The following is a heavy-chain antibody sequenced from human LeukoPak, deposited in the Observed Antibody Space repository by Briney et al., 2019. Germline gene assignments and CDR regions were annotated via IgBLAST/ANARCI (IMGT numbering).Heavy chain of an antibody. J-gene: IGHJ4*02. CDR3: ARGWAAMVKFDY. D-gene: IGHD5-18*01. CDR1: GGSFSGYY. Sequence: SETLSLTCAVYGGSFSGYYWSWIRQPPGKGLEWIGEIKHSGSTNYNPSLKSRVTISVDTSKNQFSLKLSSVTAADTAVYYCARGWAAMVKFDYWGQGTLVTVSS. CDR2: IKHSGST. V-gene: IGHV4-34*01.